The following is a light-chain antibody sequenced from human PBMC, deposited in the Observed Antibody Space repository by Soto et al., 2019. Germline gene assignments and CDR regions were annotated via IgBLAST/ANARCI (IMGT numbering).Light chain of an antibody. CDR1: SSDVGGYNY. V-gene: IGLV2-14*01. CDR3: SSYTGSTTPVV. Sequence: QSALTQPASVSGSPGQSITLSCTGTSSDVGGYNYVSWYQQHPGKAPNLIILDVSNRPSGVSNRFSGSKSGNSASLTISGLQAEDEADYYCSSYTGSTTPVVFGGGTKVTVL. J-gene: IGLJ2*01. CDR2: DVS.